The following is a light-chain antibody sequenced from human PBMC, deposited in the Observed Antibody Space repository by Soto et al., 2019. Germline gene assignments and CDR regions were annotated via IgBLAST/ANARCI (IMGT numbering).Light chain of an antibody. CDR3: QQSYNFPRT. V-gene: IGKV1-39*01. J-gene: IGKJ1*01. CDR2: SAY. CDR1: QNIDTY. Sequence: DIQMTQSPSSLSASVGDRVTITCRASQNIDTYLNWYLRKPGQAHKLLIYSAYSLQSGVSPRFSGDGSGTDFTLTISSLQPEDFATYYCQQSYNFPRTFGQGTTV.